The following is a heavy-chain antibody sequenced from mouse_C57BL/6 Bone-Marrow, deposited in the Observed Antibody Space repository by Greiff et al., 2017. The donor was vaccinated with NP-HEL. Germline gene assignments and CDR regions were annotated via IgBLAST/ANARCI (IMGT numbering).Heavy chain of an antibody. CDR1: GYTFTEYT. CDR3: ARHEDPVVARGAMDY. Sequence: VMLVESGAELVKPGASVKLSCKASGYTFTEYTIHWVKQRSGQGLEWIGWFYPGSGSIKYNEKFKDKATLTADKSSSPVYMELSRLTSEDSAVYFCARHEDPVVARGAMDYWGQGTSVTVSS. CDR2: FYPGSGSI. D-gene: IGHD1-1*01. V-gene: IGHV1-62-2*01. J-gene: IGHJ4*01.